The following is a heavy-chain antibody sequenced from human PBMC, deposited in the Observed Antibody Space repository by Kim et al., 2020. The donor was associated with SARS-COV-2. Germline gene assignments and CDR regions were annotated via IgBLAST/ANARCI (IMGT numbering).Heavy chain of an antibody. CDR1: GFTFSSYG. CDR3: AKGGSGTYRDYFDY. J-gene: IGHJ4*02. Sequence: GGSLRLSCAASGFTFSSYGMHWVRQAPGKGLEWVAVISYDGNNEYYADSVKGRFTISRDNSKNTLYLRMNSLRAEDTAVYYCAKGGSGTYRDYFDYWGQGTLVTVSS. V-gene: IGHV3-30*18. D-gene: IGHD3-10*01. CDR2: ISYDGNNE.